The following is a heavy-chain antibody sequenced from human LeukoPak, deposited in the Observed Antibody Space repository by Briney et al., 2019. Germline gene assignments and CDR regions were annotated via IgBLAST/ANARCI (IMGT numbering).Heavy chain of an antibody. CDR2: IKKDGSEK. J-gene: IGHJ4*02. CDR1: GFTFSSYA. CDR3: ARDLSGVTGYTYGRGIDY. Sequence: GGSLRLSCAASGFTFSSYAMHWVRQAPGKGLEWVANIKKDGSEKYYVDSVKGRFTTSRDNAKTSLYLQMNSLRAEDTAVYYCARDLSGVTGYTYGRGIDYWGQGTLVTVSS. D-gene: IGHD5-18*01. V-gene: IGHV3-7*01.